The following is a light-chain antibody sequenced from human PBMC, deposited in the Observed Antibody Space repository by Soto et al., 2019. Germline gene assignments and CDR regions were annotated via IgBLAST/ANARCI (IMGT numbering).Light chain of an antibody. V-gene: IGLV1-44*01. CDR1: SSNIGSNI. Sequence: QSVLTQPPSASGTPGQRVTISCSGGSSNIGSNIVNWYQQLPGTAPKLLIYSNNQRPSGVPDRFSGSRSDTSASLAISGLQSEDEADYYCATWDDSLNGVVFGGGTKLTVL. J-gene: IGLJ2*01. CDR3: ATWDDSLNGVV. CDR2: SNN.